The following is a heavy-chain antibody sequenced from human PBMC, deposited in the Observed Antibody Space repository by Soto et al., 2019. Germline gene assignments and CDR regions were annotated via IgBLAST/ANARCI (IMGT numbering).Heavy chain of an antibody. CDR1: GFTFSSYA. Sequence: GGSLRLSCAASGFTFSSYAMSWVRQAPGKGLEWVSAISGSGGSTYYADSVKGRFTISRDNSKNTLDLQMNSLRAEDTAVYYCAKDLETIGGYYDYIWGSYDVIPPYWGQGTLVTVSS. CDR3: AKDLETIGGYYDYIWGSYDVIPPY. J-gene: IGHJ4*02. V-gene: IGHV3-23*01. D-gene: IGHD3-16*01. CDR2: ISGSGGST.